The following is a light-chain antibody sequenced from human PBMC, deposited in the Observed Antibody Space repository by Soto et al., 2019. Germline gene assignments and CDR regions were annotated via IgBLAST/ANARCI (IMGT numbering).Light chain of an antibody. V-gene: IGKV3-11*01. J-gene: IGKJ4*01. CDR2: DAS. CDR3: QQRSSWPRA. CDR1: QSVGNY. Sequence: EIVLTQSPATLSLSPGGRATLSCRASQSVGNYLVWYQQKPGQAPRLLIYDASKRATGIPARFSGSGSGTDFTLTISRLEPDDFAVYFCQQRSSWPRAFGGGTKVEIK.